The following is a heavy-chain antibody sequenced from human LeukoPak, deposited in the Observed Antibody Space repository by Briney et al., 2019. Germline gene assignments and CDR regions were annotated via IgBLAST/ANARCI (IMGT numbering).Heavy chain of an antibody. Sequence: GGSLRLSCAASGLTFSNAWMSWVRQAPGKGLEWVANIKQDGSEKNYVDSVKGRFTISRDNAKNSLYLQMNSLRAEDTAVYYCAKDISTIFEGTGNYMDVWGKGTTVTISS. D-gene: IGHD3-9*01. V-gene: IGHV3-7*01. CDR2: IKQDGSEK. CDR3: AKDISTIFEGTGNYMDV. J-gene: IGHJ6*03. CDR1: GLTFSNAW.